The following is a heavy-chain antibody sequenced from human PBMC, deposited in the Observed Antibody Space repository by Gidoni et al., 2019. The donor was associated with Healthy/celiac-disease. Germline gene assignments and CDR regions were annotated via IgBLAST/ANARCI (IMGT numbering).Heavy chain of an antibody. CDR1: GFTYRNAW. D-gene: IGHD3-3*01. CDR2: IKSKADVGTT. V-gene: IGHV3-15*01. J-gene: IGHJ4*02. Sequence: EVQLVESGGGLVKPGGSLIPSRAASGFTYRNAWRSWARQVPGKGLEWVGRIKSKADVGTTDYAAPVKGRFTISRDDSKNTLYLQMNSLKTEDTAVYYCTTVGDYTYYDFWSGYYRSLDYWGQGTLVTVSS. CDR3: TTVGDYTYYDFWSGYYRSLDY.